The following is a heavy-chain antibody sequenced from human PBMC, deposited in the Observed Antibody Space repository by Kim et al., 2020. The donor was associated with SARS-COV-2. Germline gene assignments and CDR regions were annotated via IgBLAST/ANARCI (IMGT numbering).Heavy chain of an antibody. D-gene: IGHD5-12*01. CDR3: AKDRGSDWYFQL. J-gene: IGHJ2*01. CDR2: ISYDKKQT. V-gene: IGHV3-30*18. Sequence: GGSLRLSCAASKFTFRDYGMHWVRQPPGKGLEWVAVISYDKKQTFYSDSVKGRFTISRDNPRSTLFLQMNSLRPDDTTIYYCAKDRGSDWYFQLWGRGDLVIVSS. CDR1: KFTFRDYG.